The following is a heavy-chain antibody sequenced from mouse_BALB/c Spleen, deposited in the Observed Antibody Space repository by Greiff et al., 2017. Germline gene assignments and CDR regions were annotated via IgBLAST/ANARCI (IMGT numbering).Heavy chain of an antibody. V-gene: IGHV3-8*02. D-gene: IGHD2-4*01. CDR2: ISYSGST. Sequence: EVQLQQSGPSLVKPSQTLSLTCSVTGDSITSGYWNWIRKFPGNKLEYMGYISYSGSTYYNPSLKSRISITRDTSKNQYYLQLNSVTTEDTATYYCARIYYDYDGAMDYWGQGTSVTVSS. CDR1: GDSITSGY. CDR3: ARIYYDYDGAMDY. J-gene: IGHJ4*01.